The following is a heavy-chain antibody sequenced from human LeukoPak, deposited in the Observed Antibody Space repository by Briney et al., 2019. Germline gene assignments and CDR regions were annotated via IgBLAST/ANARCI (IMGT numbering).Heavy chain of an antibody. CDR1: GFTFSSYA. D-gene: IGHD1-26*01. V-gene: IGHV3-30*04. J-gene: IGHJ2*01. Sequence: GGSLRLSCAASGFTFSSYAMHWVRQAPGKGLEWVAVMSSDGSNKYYADSVKGRFTISRDNSKNTLYLQMNSLRTEDTAVYYCAREGRYGSYPYWYFDLWGRGTLVTVSS. CDR2: MSSDGSNK. CDR3: AREGRYGSYPYWYFDL.